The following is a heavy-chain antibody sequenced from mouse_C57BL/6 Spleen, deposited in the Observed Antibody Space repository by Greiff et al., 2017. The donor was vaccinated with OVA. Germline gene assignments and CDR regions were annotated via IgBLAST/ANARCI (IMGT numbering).Heavy chain of an antibody. V-gene: IGHV1-69*01. J-gene: IGHJ3*01. D-gene: IGHD2-4*01. CDR2: IDPSDSYT. CDR3: ARFYDYDEGFAY. CDR1: GYTFTSYW. Sequence: QVHVKQPGAELVMPGASVKLSCKASGYTFTSYWMHWVKQRPGQGLEWIGEIDPSDSYTNYNQKFKGKSTLTVDKSSSTAYMQLSSLTSEDSAVYYCARFYDYDEGFAYWGQGTLVTVSA.